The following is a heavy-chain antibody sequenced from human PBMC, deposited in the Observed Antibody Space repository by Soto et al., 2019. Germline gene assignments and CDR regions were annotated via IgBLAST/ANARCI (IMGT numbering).Heavy chain of an antibody. D-gene: IGHD2-15*01. CDR2: MYHSGST. CDR1: GGSISSGGYS. CDR3: AREYCSGGSCYRYYFDY. J-gene: IGHJ4*02. Sequence: SETLSLTCAVSGGSISSGGYSWSWIRQPPGKGLEWIGYMYHSGSTYYNPSLKSRVTISIDRSKNQFSLKLSSVTAADTAVYYCAREYCSGGSCYRYYFDYWGQGTLVTVSS. V-gene: IGHV4-30-2*01.